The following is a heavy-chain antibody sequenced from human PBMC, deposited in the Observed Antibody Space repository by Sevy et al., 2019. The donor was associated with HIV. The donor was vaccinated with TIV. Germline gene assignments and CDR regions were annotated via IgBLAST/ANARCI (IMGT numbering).Heavy chain of an antibody. Sequence: SETLSLTCTVSGGSINSDHWNWIRQPPGKGLEWIGYVYYTGGTNYNPSLKNRVTTSVDRTKNQFSLKLTSVTAADTAVYYCARRNDFDIWGQGTMVTVS. J-gene: IGHJ3*02. CDR1: GGSINSDH. V-gene: IGHV4-59*08. CDR2: VYYTGGT. CDR3: ARRNDFDI.